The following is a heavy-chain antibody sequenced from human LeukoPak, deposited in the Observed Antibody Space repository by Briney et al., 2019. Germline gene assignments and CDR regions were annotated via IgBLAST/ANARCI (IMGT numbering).Heavy chain of an antibody. V-gene: IGHV4-61*05. Sequence: PSETLSLTCTVSGDSISSSSYYWGWIRQPPGKGLEWIGYIYYSGSTNYNPSLKSRVTISVDTSKNQFSLKLSSLTAADTAVYYCARTDCTGGVCYKWDPGYYFDYWGQGTLVTVSS. CDR3: ARTDCTGGVCYKWDPGYYFDY. CDR2: IYYSGST. CDR1: GDSISSSSYY. D-gene: IGHD2-8*02. J-gene: IGHJ4*02.